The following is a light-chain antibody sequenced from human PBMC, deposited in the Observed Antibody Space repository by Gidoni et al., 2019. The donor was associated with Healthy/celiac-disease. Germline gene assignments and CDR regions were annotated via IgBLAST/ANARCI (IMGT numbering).Light chain of an antibody. CDR1: QSVLYSSNNKNY. CDR2: WAS. Sequence: DIVMTQSPDSLAVSLGERATINCKSSQSVLYSSNNKNYLACYQQKPGQHPKLLIYWASTRESGVPDRFSGSGSGRDFTLAISSLQAEDVAVYYCQQYYSTPHTFGQGTKLEIK. J-gene: IGKJ2*01. V-gene: IGKV4-1*01. CDR3: QQYYSTPHT.